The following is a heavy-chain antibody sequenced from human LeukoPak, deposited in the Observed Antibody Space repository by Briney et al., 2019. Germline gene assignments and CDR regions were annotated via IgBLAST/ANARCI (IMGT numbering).Heavy chain of an antibody. CDR2: ISAYKGKT. CDR1: GYTFTSYG. D-gene: IGHD3-16*02. Sequence: AAVTVSCKASGYTFTSYGISGVRQAPGQGGEGMGWISAYKGKTNYAQKLQGRVTITTDTSTSTAYMELRSLRSDDTAVYYCARVAFGGVIANGNDYWGQGTLVTVSS. CDR3: ARVAFGGVIANGNDY. V-gene: IGHV1-18*01. J-gene: IGHJ4*02.